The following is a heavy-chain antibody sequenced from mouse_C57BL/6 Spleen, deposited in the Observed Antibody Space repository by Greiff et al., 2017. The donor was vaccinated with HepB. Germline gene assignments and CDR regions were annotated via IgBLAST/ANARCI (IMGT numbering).Heavy chain of an antibody. J-gene: IGHJ3*01. D-gene: IGHD2-5*01. Sequence: VQLKESGPGLVQPSQSLSITCTVSGFSLTSYGVHWVRQSPGKGLEWLGVIWRGGSTDYNAAFMSRLSITKDNSKSQVFFKMNSLQADDTAIYYCAKLYSNSDRWFAYWGQGTLVTVSA. CDR1: GFSLTSYG. V-gene: IGHV2-5*01. CDR2: IWRGGST. CDR3: AKLYSNSDRWFAY.